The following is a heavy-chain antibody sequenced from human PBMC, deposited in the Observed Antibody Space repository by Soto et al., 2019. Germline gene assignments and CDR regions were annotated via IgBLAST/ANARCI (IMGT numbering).Heavy chain of an antibody. J-gene: IGHJ5*02. CDR2: IYYTGRT. CDR1: GGSLKSGGDY. D-gene: IGHD2-2*01. Sequence: QVQLQESGPGLVKPSQTLSLTCTVSGGSLKSGGDYWSWIRQHPGRGLEWIGYIYYTGRTYYNTSLESRVTFSVDTSKNQFSLKLSSVTAADTAVYYCARDVTSNHNSLDLWGNGTLVTVSS. CDR3: ARDVTSNHNSLDL. V-gene: IGHV4-31*02.